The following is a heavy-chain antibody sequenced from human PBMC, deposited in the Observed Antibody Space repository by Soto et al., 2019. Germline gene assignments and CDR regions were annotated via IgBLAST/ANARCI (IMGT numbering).Heavy chain of an antibody. CDR3: AKEGRLADFWSGYRRDY. CDR1: GFTFSSYC. J-gene: IGHJ4*02. V-gene: IGHV3-23*01. CDR2: ISGSGGST. D-gene: IGHD3-3*01. Sequence: GGSLRLSCAASGFTFSSYCMSWVRQAPGKGLEWVSAISGSGGSTYYADSVKGRFTISRDNYKNTLYLQMNSLRAEDTAVYYCAKEGRLADFWSGYRRDYWGQRTLVTVSS.